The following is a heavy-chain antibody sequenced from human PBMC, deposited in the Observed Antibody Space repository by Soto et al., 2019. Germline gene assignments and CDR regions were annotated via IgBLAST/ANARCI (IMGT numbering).Heavy chain of an antibody. D-gene: IGHD2-2*02. V-gene: IGHV3-30*18. CDR3: AKDLRVVPAAILSYYYYGMDV. Sequence: GGSLRLSCAASGFTFSSYGMHWSRQAPGKGLEWVAVISYDGSNKYYADSVKGRFTISRDNSKNTLYLQMNSLRAEDTAVYYCAKDLRVVPAAILSYYYYGMDVWGQGTTVTVSS. CDR1: GFTFSSYG. CDR2: ISYDGSNK. J-gene: IGHJ6*02.